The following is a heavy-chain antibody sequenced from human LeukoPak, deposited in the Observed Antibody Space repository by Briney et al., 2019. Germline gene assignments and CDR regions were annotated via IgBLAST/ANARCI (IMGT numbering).Heavy chain of an antibody. CDR2: IYHSGST. D-gene: IGHD2-2*01. CDR1: GYSISSGYY. CDR3: ARHSPEYQLLFGWYFDL. Sequence: PSETLSLTCAVSGYSISSGYYWGWIRQPPGKGLEWIGSIYHSGSTSYNPSLKSRVTISVDTSKNQFSLKLSSVTAADTAVYYCARHSPEYQLLFGWYFDLWGRGTLVTVSS. V-gene: IGHV4-38-2*01. J-gene: IGHJ2*01.